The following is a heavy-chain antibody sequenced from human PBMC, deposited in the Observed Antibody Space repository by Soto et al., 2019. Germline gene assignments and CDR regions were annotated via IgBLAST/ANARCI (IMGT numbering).Heavy chain of an antibody. D-gene: IGHD6-13*01. V-gene: IGHV1-3*01. CDR1: GYTFTSYA. J-gene: IGHJ5*01. CDR2: INAGNGNT. CDR3: ARDQQFRNWFDS. Sequence: ASVKVSCKASGYTFTSYAMHWVRQAPGERLEWMGWINAGNGNTKYSQKFQGRVTITRDTSASTAYMELSSLRFEDTALYYCARDQQFRNWFDSWGQGTLVTVSS.